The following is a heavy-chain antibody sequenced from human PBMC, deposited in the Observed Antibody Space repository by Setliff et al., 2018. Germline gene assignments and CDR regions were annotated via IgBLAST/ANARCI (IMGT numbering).Heavy chain of an antibody. CDR1: GGSISSYY. D-gene: IGHD3-9*01. V-gene: IGHV4-59*08. CDR2: IYYSGST. J-gene: IGHJ4*02. Sequence: PSETLSLTCTVSGGSISSYYWSWIRQPPGKGLEWIGYIYYSGSTNYNPSFKSRVTISIDTSKNQFSLKLTSVTAADTAVYYCARGVAYYDVLTGYYPYFDSWGQGSLVTVSS. CDR3: ARGVAYYDVLTGYYPYFDS.